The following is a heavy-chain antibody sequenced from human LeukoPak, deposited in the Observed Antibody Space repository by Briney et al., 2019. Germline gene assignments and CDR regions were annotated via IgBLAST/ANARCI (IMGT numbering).Heavy chain of an antibody. V-gene: IGHV3-30*04. D-gene: IGHD4-23*01. CDR2: ISYDGSNK. Sequence: PGGSLRLSCAASGFTFSTYVIYWVRQAPGKGLEWVAVISYDGSNKYYADSVKGRFTISRDNSKNTLYLQMNSLRAEDTAVYYCAREGGDYGGNSGPFDYWGQGTLVTVSS. J-gene: IGHJ4*02. CDR3: AREGGDYGGNSGPFDY. CDR1: GFTFSTYV.